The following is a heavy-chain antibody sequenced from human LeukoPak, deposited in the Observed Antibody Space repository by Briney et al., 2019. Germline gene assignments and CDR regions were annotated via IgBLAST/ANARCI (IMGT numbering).Heavy chain of an antibody. V-gene: IGHV1-69*13. CDR2: IIPIFGTA. D-gene: IGHD3-22*01. CDR1: GGTFSSYA. Sequence: GASVKVSCKASGGTFSSYAISWVRQAPGQGLEWMGGIIPIFGTANYAQKFQGRVTITADESTSTAYMELSSLRSEDTAVYYCARDRVYDSSGPNPFDYWGQGTLVTVSS. CDR3: ARDRVYDSSGPNPFDY. J-gene: IGHJ4*02.